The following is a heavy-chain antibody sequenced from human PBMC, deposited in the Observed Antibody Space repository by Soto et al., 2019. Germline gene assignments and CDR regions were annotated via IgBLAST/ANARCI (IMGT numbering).Heavy chain of an antibody. Sequence: PGGSLRLSCAASGFSFSSHAMSWVRQAPGKGLHWVSGIIGSGRNTYYADSVKGRFTISRDNSKNTVFLQLNSLRTEDTAVYFCAKDGIVVVPAASGSYGMDVWGQGTTVTVSS. V-gene: IGHV3-23*01. CDR1: GFSFSSHA. D-gene: IGHD2-2*01. J-gene: IGHJ6*02. CDR3: AKDGIVVVPAASGSYGMDV. CDR2: IIGSGRNT.